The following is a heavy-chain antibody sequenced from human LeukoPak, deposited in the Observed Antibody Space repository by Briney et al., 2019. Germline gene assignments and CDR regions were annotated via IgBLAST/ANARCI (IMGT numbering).Heavy chain of an antibody. J-gene: IGHJ6*02. Sequence: SVKVSCKASGGTFSNHAFSWVRQAPGQGLEWMGGIIPIDDSTNYVQKFQDRVMITADEATNIIYMELGSLKSEDTAEYYCARHSGRSSWYYGLDVWGQGTTVIVSS. CDR3: ARHSGRSSWYYGLDV. CDR1: GGTFSNHA. CDR2: IIPIDDST. D-gene: IGHD6-13*01. V-gene: IGHV1-69*13.